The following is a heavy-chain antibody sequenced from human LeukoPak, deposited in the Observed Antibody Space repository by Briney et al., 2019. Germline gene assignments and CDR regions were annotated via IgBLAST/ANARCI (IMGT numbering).Heavy chain of an antibody. CDR1: GYSFTTCA. J-gene: IGHJ4*02. CDR2: INTNTGNP. V-gene: IGHV7-4-1*02. Sequence: ASVKVSCKASGYSFTTCAMNWVRQAPGQGLEWMGWINTNTGNPTYAQGFTGRFVFSLDTSVSTAYLQISGLKAEDTAAYYCARAWSSGWNYFDYWGQGTLVTVSS. D-gene: IGHD6-19*01. CDR3: ARAWSSGWNYFDY.